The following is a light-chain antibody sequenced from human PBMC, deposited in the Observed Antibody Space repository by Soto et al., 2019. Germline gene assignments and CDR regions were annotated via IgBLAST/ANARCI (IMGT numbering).Light chain of an antibody. CDR2: SNN. Sequence: QSVLTQPPSASATPGQRVTISCSGSSSNIGSNNVEWYQHLPGTAPKLLIYSNNQGPSGVPDRFSGSKSGTSASLAISGLQSEDEADYYCSSFAGSPVVFGGGTKVTVL. CDR1: SSNIGSNN. CDR3: SSFAGSPVV. J-gene: IGLJ2*01. V-gene: IGLV1-44*01.